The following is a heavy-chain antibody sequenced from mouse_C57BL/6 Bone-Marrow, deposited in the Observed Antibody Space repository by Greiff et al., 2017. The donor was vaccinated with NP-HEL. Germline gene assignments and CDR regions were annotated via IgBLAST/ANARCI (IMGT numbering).Heavy chain of an antibody. CDR1: GFNIKDYY. D-gene: IGHD1-1*01. J-gene: IGHJ1*03. CDR2: MDPEDGDT. CDR3: TTGSSPYWYFDV. Sequence: EVQLQQSGAELVRPGASVKLSCTASGFNIKDYYMHWVKQRPEQGLEGIGRMDPEDGDTEYAPKFQGKATMTADTSSNTAYLQLSSLTSEDTAVYYCTTGSSPYWYFDVWGTGTTVTVSS. V-gene: IGHV14-1*01.